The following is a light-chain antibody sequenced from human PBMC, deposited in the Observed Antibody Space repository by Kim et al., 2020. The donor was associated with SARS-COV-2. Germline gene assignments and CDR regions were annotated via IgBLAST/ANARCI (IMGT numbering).Light chain of an antibody. CDR2: AAS. Sequence: SASVGDRVTITCRASQSISSYLNWYQQKPGKAAKLLIYAASSLQSGVPSRFSGSGSVTDFTLTISSLQPEDFATYYCQQSYSTPHTFGQGTKLEI. CDR3: QQSYSTPHT. V-gene: IGKV1-39*01. J-gene: IGKJ2*01. CDR1: QSISSY.